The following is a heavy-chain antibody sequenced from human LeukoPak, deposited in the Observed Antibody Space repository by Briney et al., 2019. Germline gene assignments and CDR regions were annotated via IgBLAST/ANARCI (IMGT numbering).Heavy chain of an antibody. D-gene: IGHD6-19*01. V-gene: IGHV1-58*01. CDR1: GFTFTSSA. CDR2: IVVGSGNT. CDR3: ARSVSSWLGSGAQYYFDY. J-gene: IGHJ4*02. Sequence: ASVKVSCKASGFTFTSSAVQWVRQARGQRLEWIGWIVVGSGNTNYAQKFQERVTITRDMSTSTAYMELSSLRSEDTAVYYCARSVSSWLGSGAQYYFDYWGQGTLVTVSS.